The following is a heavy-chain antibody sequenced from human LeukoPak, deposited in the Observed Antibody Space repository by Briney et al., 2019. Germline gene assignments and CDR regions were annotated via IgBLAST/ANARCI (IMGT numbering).Heavy chain of an antibody. V-gene: IGHV3-30*04. J-gene: IGHJ4*02. CDR3: ANLLRWEPY. Sequence: GGSLRLSCAASGFKFSSYALHWVRQAPGKGLEWVAVISYDGSNKYYADSVKGRFTISRDNSKNTLYLQMNSLRAEDTAVYYCANLLRWEPYWGQGTLVTVSS. CDR2: ISYDGSNK. D-gene: IGHD4-23*01. CDR1: GFKFSSYA.